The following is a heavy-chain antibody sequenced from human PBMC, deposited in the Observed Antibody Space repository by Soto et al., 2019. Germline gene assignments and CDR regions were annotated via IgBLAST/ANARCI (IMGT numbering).Heavy chain of an antibody. V-gene: IGHV3-73*01. J-gene: IGHJ4*02. Sequence: GGSLRLSCAASGFTFSGSAVHWVRQASGKGLEWVGRIRSKANNYASTYGAPVKGRFTISRDDSKNTAYLQMNSLKTGDTAVYFCYSPSRASCSGGSCYDYWGQGTLVTVSS. CDR3: YSPSRASCSGGSCYDY. CDR2: IRSKANNYAS. CDR1: GFTFSGSA. D-gene: IGHD2-15*01.